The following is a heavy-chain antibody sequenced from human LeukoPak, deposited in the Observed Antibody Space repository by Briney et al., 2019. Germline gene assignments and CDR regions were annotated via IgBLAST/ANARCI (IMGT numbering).Heavy chain of an antibody. V-gene: IGHV3-23*01. CDR1: GFTFSSYA. Sequence: GGSLRLSCAASGFTFSSYAMSWVRQAPGKGLEWVSAISGSGGSTYYADSVKGRFTISRDNSKNTLYLQMNSLRAEDTAVYYCAKDIFDGSGYDAYSTNYFDYWGQGTLVTVSS. CDR2: ISGSGGST. J-gene: IGHJ4*02. CDR3: AKDIFDGSGYDAYSTNYFDY. D-gene: IGHD5-12*01.